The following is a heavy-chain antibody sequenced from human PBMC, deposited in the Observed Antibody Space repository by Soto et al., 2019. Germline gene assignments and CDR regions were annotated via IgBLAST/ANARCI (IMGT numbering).Heavy chain of an antibody. CDR3: ARGGGTFLINYDYIWGSYTWFDP. Sequence: QVQLVQSGAEVKKPGASVKVSCKASGYTFTSYGISWVRQAPGQGLEWMGWISAYNGNTNYEQKLQGRVTLTTDTSTITAYMELRILRSDDTAVYYCARGGGTFLINYDYIWGSYTWFDPWGQGTLVTVSS. V-gene: IGHV1-18*01. CDR1: GYTFTSYG. J-gene: IGHJ5*02. D-gene: IGHD3-16*01. CDR2: ISAYNGNT.